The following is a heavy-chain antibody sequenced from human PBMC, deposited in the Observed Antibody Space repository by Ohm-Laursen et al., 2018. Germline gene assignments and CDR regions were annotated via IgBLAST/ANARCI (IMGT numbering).Heavy chain of an antibody. CDR3: AGYDFWSGLSRGMDV. CDR2: IYHSGST. J-gene: IGHJ6*02. CDR1: GYSISSGYF. Sequence: SDTLSLTCAVSGYSISSGYFWGWIRQPPGKGLEWIGTIYHSGSTYYNPSLKSRVTISVDTSKNQFSLKLSSVTAADTAVYYCAGYDFWSGLSRGMDVWGQGTTVTVSS. V-gene: IGHV4-38-2*01. D-gene: IGHD3-3*01.